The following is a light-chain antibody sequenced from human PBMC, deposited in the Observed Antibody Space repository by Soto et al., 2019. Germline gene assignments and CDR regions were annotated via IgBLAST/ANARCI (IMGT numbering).Light chain of an antibody. V-gene: IGKV3-20*01. CDR1: QIVTSSY. J-gene: IGKJ4*01. CDR3: QQYCNLTA. CDR2: GAS. Sequence: EIVLTQSPGTLSLSPGERATLSCRASQIVTSSYLAWYQQKPGQAPRHLIDGASSRATGIPDRFSGCGSGTDFTLTISRLEAEDFAVYYCQQYCNLTAFVGGTKVEIK.